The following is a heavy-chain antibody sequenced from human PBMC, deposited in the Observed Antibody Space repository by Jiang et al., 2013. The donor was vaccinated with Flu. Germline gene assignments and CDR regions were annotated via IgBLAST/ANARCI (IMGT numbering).Heavy chain of an antibody. CDR1: GFTFSTYV. CDR3: ARDRSLRYFDWFLDW. Sequence: GVVQPGRSLRLSCAASGFTFSTYVMHWVRQAPGKGLEWVAGLSHDGSTSYYTDSVRGRFTISRDSSESTLYLQMNSLRVDDTAVYYCARDRSLRYFDWFLDWWGQGTLVTVSS. CDR2: LSHDGSTS. D-gene: IGHD3-9*01. J-gene: IGHJ4*02. V-gene: IGHV3-30-3*01.